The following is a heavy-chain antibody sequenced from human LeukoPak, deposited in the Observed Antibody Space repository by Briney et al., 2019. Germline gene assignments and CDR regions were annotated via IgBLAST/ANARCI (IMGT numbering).Heavy chain of an antibody. J-gene: IGHJ5*02. CDR1: GGTFSSYA. D-gene: IGHD6-13*01. V-gene: IGHV1-69*06. Sequence: SVKVSCKASGGTFSSYAISWVRQAPGQGLEWMGGIIPIFGTANYAQKFQGRVTITADKSTSTAYMELSSLRSEDTAVYYCARSGSSSWYEIDPWGQGTLVTVSS. CDR3: ARSGSSSWYEIDP. CDR2: IIPIFGTA.